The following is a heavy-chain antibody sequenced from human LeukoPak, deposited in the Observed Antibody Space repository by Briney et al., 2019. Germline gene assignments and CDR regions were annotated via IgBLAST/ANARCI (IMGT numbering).Heavy chain of an antibody. V-gene: IGHV3-30*03. CDR1: GFSFSSYD. Sequence: PGRSLRLSCVVSGFSFSSYDMNWVRQAPGKGLEWVAVTSCDGSTKYYAESVKGRFTISRDNAKKSLYLQMNSLRAEDTAVYYCARDGLPYYYAMDVWGQGTAVTVSS. CDR2: TSCDGSTK. J-gene: IGHJ6*02. CDR3: ARDGLPYYYAMDV. D-gene: IGHD3-16*01.